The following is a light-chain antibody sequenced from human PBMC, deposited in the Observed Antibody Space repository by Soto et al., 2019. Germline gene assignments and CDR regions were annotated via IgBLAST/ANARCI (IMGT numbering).Light chain of an antibody. CDR2: GAS. V-gene: IGKV3-15*01. Sequence: EVVMTQSPATLSVSPGEGATLSCWASESVSDRVAWYQQTPGQAPRILIYGASTRATGIPAKFSGSGSGTEFTLTISSLQSEDFAVYYCQQRVNWPITFGQGTRLEIK. CDR1: ESVSDR. J-gene: IGKJ5*01. CDR3: QQRVNWPIT.